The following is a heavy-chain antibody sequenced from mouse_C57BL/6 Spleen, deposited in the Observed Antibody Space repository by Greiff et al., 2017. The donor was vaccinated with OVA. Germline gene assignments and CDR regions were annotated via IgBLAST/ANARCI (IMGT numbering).Heavy chain of an antibody. V-gene: IGHV5-6*01. CDR2: ISSGGSYT. CDR3: ARQGLYDYAVDY. CDR1: GFTFSSYG. D-gene: IGHD2-4*01. Sequence: EVKLQESGGDLVKPGGSLKLSCAASGFTFSSYGMSWVRQTPDKRLEWVATISSGGSYTYYPDSVKGRFTISRDNAKNTLYLQMSSLKSEDTAMYYCARQGLYDYAVDYWGQGTTRTVSS. J-gene: IGHJ2*01.